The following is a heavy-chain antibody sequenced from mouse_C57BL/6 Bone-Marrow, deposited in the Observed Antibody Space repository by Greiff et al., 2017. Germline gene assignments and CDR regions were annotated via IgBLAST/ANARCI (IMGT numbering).Heavy chain of an antibody. CDR3: ARDLYYYGSSYYFDY. CDR2: IDPSDSYT. D-gene: IGHD1-1*01. J-gene: IGHJ2*01. CDR1: GYTFTSYW. V-gene: IGHV1-50*01. Sequence: VQLQQPGAELVKPGASVKLSCKASGYTFTSYWMQWVKQRPGQGLEWIGEIDPSDSYTNYNQKFKGKATLTVDTSSSTAYMQLSSLTSEDSAVYYCARDLYYYGSSYYFDYWGQGTTLTVSS.